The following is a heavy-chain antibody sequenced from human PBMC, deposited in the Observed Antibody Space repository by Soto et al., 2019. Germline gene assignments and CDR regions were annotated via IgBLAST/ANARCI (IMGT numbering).Heavy chain of an antibody. V-gene: IGHV4-59*01. CDR2: IYYSGST. J-gene: IGHJ5*02. CDR3: ARDYYGSGSYVNWFDP. Sequence: NPSETLSLTCTVSGGSISSYYWSWIRQPPGKGLEWIGYIYYSGSTNYNPSLKSRVTISVDTSKNQFSLKLSSVTAADTAVYYCARDYYGSGSYVNWFDPWGQGTLVTVSS. CDR1: GGSISSYY. D-gene: IGHD3-10*01.